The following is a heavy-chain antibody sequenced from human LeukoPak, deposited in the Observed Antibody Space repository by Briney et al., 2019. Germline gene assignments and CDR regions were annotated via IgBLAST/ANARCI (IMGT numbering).Heavy chain of an antibody. CDR3: AKDIQLSA. V-gene: IGHV3-23*01. D-gene: IGHD5-24*01. Sequence: SGGSLRLSCAASGFTFSSAAMTWVRQAPGKGLEWLSLIGSSGGSTYYADSVKGRFTISRDNSKNTLSLQMNSLRVEDTAIYYCAKDIQLSAWGLGTMVTVSS. CDR2: IGSSGGST. J-gene: IGHJ3*01. CDR1: GFTFSSAA.